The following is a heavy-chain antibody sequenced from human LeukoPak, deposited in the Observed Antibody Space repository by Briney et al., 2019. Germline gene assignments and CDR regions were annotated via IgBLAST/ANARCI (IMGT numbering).Heavy chain of an antibody. CDR3: AKATLRTTVVKGVLDY. CDR1: GFTFSSYA. V-gene: IGHV3-23*01. D-gene: IGHD4-23*01. J-gene: IGHJ4*02. Sequence: GGSLRLSCAASGFTFSSYAMSWVCQAPGKGLEWVSAISGSGGSTYYADSVKGRFTISRDNSKNTLYLQMNSLRAEDTAVYYCAKATLRTTVVKGVLDYWGQGTLVTVSS. CDR2: ISGSGGST.